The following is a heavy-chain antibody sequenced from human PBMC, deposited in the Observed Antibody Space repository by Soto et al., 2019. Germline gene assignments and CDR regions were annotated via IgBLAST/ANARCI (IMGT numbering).Heavy chain of an antibody. CDR2: ISYDGSNT. CDR3: AKEGGLSGSYYISSSYYFDY. J-gene: IGHJ4*02. Sequence: GGSLRLSCAASGFTFSSYAMSWVRQAPGKGLEWVAIISYDGSNTYYADSVKGRFTISRDNSKNTLYLQMNSLRAEDTSVYYCAKEGGLSGSYYISSSYYFDYWGQGTXVTVSS. CDR1: GFTFSSYA. D-gene: IGHD1-26*01. V-gene: IGHV3-30*18.